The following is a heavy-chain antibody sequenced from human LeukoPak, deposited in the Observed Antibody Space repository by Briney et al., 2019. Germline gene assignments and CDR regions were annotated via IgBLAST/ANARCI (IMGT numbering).Heavy chain of an antibody. CDR3: TTEGYCSGSSCYSFDN. D-gene: IGHD2-15*01. Sequence: GGSLRLSCAASGLTFNTAWLSCVRQAPGRGLEWVGRIKSKTDGGTIDYAAPVKGRFTISRDDSKNTLYLQMNGLKTEDTAVYYCTTEGYCSGSSCYSFDNWGQGSLVTVSS. CDR1: GLTFNTAW. V-gene: IGHV3-15*01. CDR2: IKSKTDGGTI. J-gene: IGHJ4*02.